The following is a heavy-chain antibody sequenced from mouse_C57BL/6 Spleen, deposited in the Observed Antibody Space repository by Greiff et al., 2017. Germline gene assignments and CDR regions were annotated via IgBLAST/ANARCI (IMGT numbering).Heavy chain of an antibody. J-gene: IGHJ1*03. Sequence: VQLQQSGAELVKPGASVKISCKASGYAFSSYWMNWVKQRPGKGLEWIGQIYPGDGDTNYNGKFKGKATLTADKSSSTSYMQLSSLTSEDSAVYFCARSYITTVVATDFDVWGTGTTVTVSS. CDR2: IYPGDGDT. D-gene: IGHD1-1*01. CDR3: ARSYITTVVATDFDV. CDR1: GYAFSSYW. V-gene: IGHV1-80*01.